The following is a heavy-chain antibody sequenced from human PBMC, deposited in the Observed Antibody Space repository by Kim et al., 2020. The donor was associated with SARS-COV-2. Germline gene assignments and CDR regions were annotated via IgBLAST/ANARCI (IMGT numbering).Heavy chain of an antibody. J-gene: IGHJ4*02. CDR3: ARGMRGAQTSGIDY. D-gene: IGHD1-26*01. Sequence: AQKFQGWVTMTRDTSISTAYMELSRLRSDDTAVYYCARGMRGAQTSGIDYWGQGTLVTVSS. V-gene: IGHV1-2*04.